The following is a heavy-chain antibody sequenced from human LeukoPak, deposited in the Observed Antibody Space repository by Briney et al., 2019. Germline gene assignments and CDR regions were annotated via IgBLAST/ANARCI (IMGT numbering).Heavy chain of an antibody. Sequence: PGGSLRLSCAVSGFTFSSYWMSWVRQAPGKGLEWVANIKQDGSEKYYVDSVKGRFTISRDNAKNSLYLQMNSLRAEDTAVYYCAREEYCSGGSCYSRREYYYYYYYMDVWGKGTTVTVSS. CDR1: GFTFSSYW. D-gene: IGHD2-15*01. CDR3: AREEYCSGGSCYSRREYYYYYYYMDV. V-gene: IGHV3-7*01. J-gene: IGHJ6*03. CDR2: IKQDGSEK.